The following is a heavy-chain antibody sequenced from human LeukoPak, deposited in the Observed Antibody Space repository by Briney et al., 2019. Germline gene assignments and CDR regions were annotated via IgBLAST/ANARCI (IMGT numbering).Heavy chain of an antibody. CDR3: ARALGREGPGFSTTVYFDH. D-gene: IGHD4-11*01. CDR1: GYTFIRYG. Sequence: GASVKVSCKAAGYTFIRYGISWVRQAPGQGLEWMGWISAYNGNTNYAQKLQGRVTVTTDTSASTAYMELRSLRSDDTAVYYCARALGREGPGFSTTVYFDHWGQGTLVTVSS. V-gene: IGHV1-18*01. J-gene: IGHJ4*02. CDR2: ISAYNGNT.